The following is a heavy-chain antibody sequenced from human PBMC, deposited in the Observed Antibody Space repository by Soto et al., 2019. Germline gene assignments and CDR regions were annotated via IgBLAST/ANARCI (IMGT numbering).Heavy chain of an antibody. D-gene: IGHD6-13*01. Sequence: PGGSLRLSCAASGFTFSSYGMHWVRQAPGKGLEWVAVIWYDGSNKYYADSVKGRFTISRDNSKNTLYPQMNSLRAEDTAVYYCARDQGRIAAAGTLDYWGQGTLVTVSS. CDR2: IWYDGSNK. V-gene: IGHV3-33*01. CDR1: GFTFSSYG. J-gene: IGHJ4*02. CDR3: ARDQGRIAAAGTLDY.